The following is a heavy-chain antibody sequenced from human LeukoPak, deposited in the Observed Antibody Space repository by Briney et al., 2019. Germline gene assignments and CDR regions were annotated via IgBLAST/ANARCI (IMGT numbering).Heavy chain of an antibody. J-gene: IGHJ4*02. V-gene: IGHV1-2*02. Sequence: ASVKVSCKASGYTFTDYYIHGVRQAPGQGLEWMGWINPSSGGTNFAQKFQGRVTLTRDTSISTGYMELTRLRSDGTAVYYCARDSPFRPFDYWGQGTLVTVSS. CDR1: GYTFTDYY. CDR2: INPSSGGT. CDR3: ARDSPFRPFDY.